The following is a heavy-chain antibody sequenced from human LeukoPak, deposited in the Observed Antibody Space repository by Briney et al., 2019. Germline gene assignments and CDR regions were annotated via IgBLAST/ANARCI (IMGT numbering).Heavy chain of an antibody. CDR1: GFTFSSYS. Sequence: GGSLRLSCAASGFTFSSYSMNWVRQAPGKGLEWVSSICSTSRCIFYADSVKGRFTISRDNSKNTLYLQMNSLRAEDTAVYYCAKHTRYDYVWGSYRYDQVQAGDFDYWGQGTLVTVSS. D-gene: IGHD3-16*02. V-gene: IGHV3-21*04. J-gene: IGHJ4*02. CDR3: AKHTRYDYVWGSYRYDQVQAGDFDY. CDR2: ICSTSRCI.